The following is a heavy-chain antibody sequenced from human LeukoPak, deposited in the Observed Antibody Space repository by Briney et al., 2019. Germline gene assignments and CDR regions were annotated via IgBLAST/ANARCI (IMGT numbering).Heavy chain of an antibody. Sequence: GGSLRLSCAASGFTFNEFWMHWVRQVPGKGLMWVSRIHKDGLHTWYADSMKGRFTISRDNAENTVYLQLNSLRVEDTAVYYCARESEAAGTYYFDHWGQGNLVTVSS. J-gene: IGHJ4*02. CDR3: ARESEAAGTYYFDH. V-gene: IGHV3-74*01. CDR1: GFTFNEFW. CDR2: IHKDGLHT. D-gene: IGHD6-25*01.